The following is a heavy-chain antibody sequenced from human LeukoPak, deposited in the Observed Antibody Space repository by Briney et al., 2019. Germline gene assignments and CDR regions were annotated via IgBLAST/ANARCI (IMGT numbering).Heavy chain of an antibody. CDR2: ISYDGSDK. Sequence: GGSLRLSYAASGFTFSSYGMHWVRQAPGKGLEWVAVISYDGSDKYYADSVKGRFTISRDNSKNTLYLQMNSLRTEDTAVYYCAKDVNGRDSSSWSYYFYYGMDVWGQGTTVTVSS. CDR1: GFTFSSYG. V-gene: IGHV3-30*18. CDR3: AKDVNGRDSSSWSYYFYYGMDV. J-gene: IGHJ6*02. D-gene: IGHD6-13*01.